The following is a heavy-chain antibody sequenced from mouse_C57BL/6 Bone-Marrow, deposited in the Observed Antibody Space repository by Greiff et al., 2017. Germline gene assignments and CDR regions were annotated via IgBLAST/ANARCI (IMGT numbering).Heavy chain of an antibody. CDR2: IAPETGGT. Sequence: VQLQQSGAELVRPGASVTLSCKASGYTFTDYEMHWVKQTPVHGLEWIGAIAPETGGTAYNQKFKGKAILTADKSSSTAYMELRSLTSEDSAVYYCTRRGWGWFAYWGQGTLVTVSA. D-gene: IGHD1-1*02. CDR1: GYTFTDYE. CDR3: TRRGWGWFAY. J-gene: IGHJ3*01. V-gene: IGHV1-15*01.